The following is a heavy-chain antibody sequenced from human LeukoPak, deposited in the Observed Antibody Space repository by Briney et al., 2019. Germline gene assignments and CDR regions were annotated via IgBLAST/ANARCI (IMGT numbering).Heavy chain of an antibody. J-gene: IGHJ4*02. V-gene: IGHV3-30-3*01. CDR1: GFTFSSYA. CDR2: TSYDGSNK. D-gene: IGHD3-10*01. Sequence: GGSLRLSCAASGFTFSSYAMHWVRQAPGKGLEWVAVTSYDGSNKYYADSVKGRFTISRDNSKNTLYLQMNSLRAEDTAVYYCARDLTYYGSGSYYFPPDYWGQGTLVTVSS. CDR3: ARDLTYYGSGSYYFPPDY.